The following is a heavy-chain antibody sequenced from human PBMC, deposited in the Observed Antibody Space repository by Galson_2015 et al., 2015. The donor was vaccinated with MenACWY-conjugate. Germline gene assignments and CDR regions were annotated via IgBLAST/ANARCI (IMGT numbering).Heavy chain of an antibody. V-gene: IGHV4-61*01. CDR1: AASVTSGSYY. CDR3: ARDNGYSYGRPCDY. J-gene: IGHJ4*02. D-gene: IGHD5-18*01. CDR2: IYYSGST. Sequence: SEPLSLTCRVSAASVTSGSYYWSWIRQPPGKGLEWIGYIYYSGSTNYNPSLKSRVTISVDTSKNQFSLKMSSVTPADTAVYYCARDNGYSYGRPCDYWGQGTLVTVSS.